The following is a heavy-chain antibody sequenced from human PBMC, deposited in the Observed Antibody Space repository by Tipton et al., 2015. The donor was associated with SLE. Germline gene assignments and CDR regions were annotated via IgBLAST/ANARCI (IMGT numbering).Heavy chain of an antibody. CDR2: ISYTGAT. J-gene: IGHJ4*02. CDR1: GASVSKYY. D-gene: IGHD6-13*01. V-gene: IGHV4-59*02. Sequence: GASVSKYYCSWIRQTPGKGLEYIGYISYTGATNYNPSLKSRVTISVDNSKNQFSLKLRSVTAADTAVYYCAKGPSTPPDGYLDSWGQGSLVTVSS. CDR3: AKGPSTPPDGYLDS.